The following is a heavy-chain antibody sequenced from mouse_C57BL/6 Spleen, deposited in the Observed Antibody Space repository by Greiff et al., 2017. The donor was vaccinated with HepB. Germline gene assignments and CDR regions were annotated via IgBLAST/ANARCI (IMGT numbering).Heavy chain of an antibody. J-gene: IGHJ2*01. D-gene: IGHD1-1*01. Sequence: VQVVESGPGLVAPSQSLSITCTVSGFSLTSYAISWVRQPPGKGLEWLGVIWTGGGTNYNSALKSRLSISKDNSKSQVFLKMNSLQTDDTARYYCARNSGGGSSPYYFDYWGQGTTLTVSS. CDR3: ARNSGGGSSPYYFDY. V-gene: IGHV2-9-1*01. CDR2: IWTGGGT. CDR1: GFSLTSYA.